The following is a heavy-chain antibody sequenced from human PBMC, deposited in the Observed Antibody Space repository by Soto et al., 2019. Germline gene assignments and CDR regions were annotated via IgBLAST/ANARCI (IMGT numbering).Heavy chain of an antibody. CDR3: ATLKADEKALNY. D-gene: IGHD6-19*01. CDR2: VYYSGST. CDR1: GGSISSGGYY. J-gene: IGHJ4*02. Sequence: QVQLQESGPGLVKPSQTLSLTCTVSGGSISSGGYYWSWIRQHPGKGLEWIGYVYYSGSTYYNPPPXSXXTISIDTSKNHSSLKLNSVTAADTAVYYCATLKADEKALNYWGQGTLVTVSS. V-gene: IGHV4-31*03.